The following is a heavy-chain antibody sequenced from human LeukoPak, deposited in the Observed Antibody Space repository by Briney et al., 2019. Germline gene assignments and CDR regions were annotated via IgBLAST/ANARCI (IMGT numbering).Heavy chain of an antibody. Sequence: GGSLRLSCAASGFTFSDSWMTWVRQTPGKGLESVANINQDGSVKNYVGSVKGRFTISRDNAKNSLYLQMNSLRADDTAIYYCARDPGSSSFDCWGQGTLVTVSS. CDR2: INQDGSVK. D-gene: IGHD6-13*01. CDR3: ARDPGSSSFDC. V-gene: IGHV3-7*01. CDR1: GFTFSDSW. J-gene: IGHJ4*02.